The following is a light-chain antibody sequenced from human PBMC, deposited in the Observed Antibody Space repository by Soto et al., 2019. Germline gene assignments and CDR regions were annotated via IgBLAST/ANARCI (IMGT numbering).Light chain of an antibody. V-gene: IGKV3-20*01. CDR1: QSLKSTY. CDR2: AAS. Sequence: EIVLTQSPGTLSLSPGDRATLSCRASQSLKSTYLAWYQQKPGQAPRLLMYAASSRATGIPDRFSGSGSGTDFTLTISRLEPEDFAVYYCQQMGTFGQGTKVDIK. CDR3: QQMGT. J-gene: IGKJ1*01.